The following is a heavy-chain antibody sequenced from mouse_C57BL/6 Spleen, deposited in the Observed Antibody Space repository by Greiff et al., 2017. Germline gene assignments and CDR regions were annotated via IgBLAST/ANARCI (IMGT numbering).Heavy chain of an antibody. V-gene: IGHV1-80*01. CDR1: GYAFSSYW. CDR3: AGEGGWFAY. CDR2: IFPGDGDT. J-gene: IGHJ3*01. Sequence: QVQLQQSGAELVKPGASVKISCKASGYAFSSYWMNWVKQRPGQGLEWIGQIFPGDGDTNYNGKFKGKATLTADTSSSTDYMRLSSLASEDSAVYFCAGEGGWFAYWGQGTLVTVSA.